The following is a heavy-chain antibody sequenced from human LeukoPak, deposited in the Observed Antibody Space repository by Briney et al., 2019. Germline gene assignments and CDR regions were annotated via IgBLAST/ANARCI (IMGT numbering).Heavy chain of an antibody. CDR2: ISSSGRTF. V-gene: IGHV3-48*03. CDR3: AKGSRYFDWLYPKEFDY. CDR1: GFTFSNYE. Sequence: GGSLRLSCAASGFTFSNYEMNWVRQAPGKGLEWLSYISSSGRTFYYADSVKGRFTISRDNAKDSLFLQMSSLRAEDTAVYYCAKGSRYFDWLYPKEFDYWGQGTLVTVSS. J-gene: IGHJ4*02. D-gene: IGHD3-9*01.